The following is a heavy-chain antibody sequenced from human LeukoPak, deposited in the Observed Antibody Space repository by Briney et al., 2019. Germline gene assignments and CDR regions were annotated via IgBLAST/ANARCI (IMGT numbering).Heavy chain of an antibody. CDR2: IYYSGST. J-gene: IGHJ3*02. CDR3: ASNAGEDVSFDI. V-gene: IGHV4-39*01. D-gene: IGHD4-17*01. Sequence: PSETLSLTCTVSGGSISSSSYYWGWIRQPPGKGLEWIGSIYYSGSTYYNPSLKSRVTISVDTSKNQFSLKLSSVTAAATAVYYWASNAGEDVSFDIWGQGTMVTFSS. CDR1: GGSISSSSYY.